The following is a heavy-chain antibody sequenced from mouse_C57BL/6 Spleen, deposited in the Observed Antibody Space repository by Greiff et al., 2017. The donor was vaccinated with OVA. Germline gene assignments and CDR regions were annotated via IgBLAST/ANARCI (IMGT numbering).Heavy chain of an antibody. J-gene: IGHJ2*01. CDR2: IDPSDSYT. CDR3: ARGGNSYYFDY. Sequence: QVQLQQPGAELVKPGASVKLSCKASGYTFTSYWMQWVKQRPGQGLEWIGEIDPSDSYTNYNQKFKGKATLTVDTSSSTAYMQLSSLTSEDSAVYYCARGGNSYYFDYWGQGTTLTVSS. D-gene: IGHD2-1*01. V-gene: IGHV1-50*01. CDR1: GYTFTSYW.